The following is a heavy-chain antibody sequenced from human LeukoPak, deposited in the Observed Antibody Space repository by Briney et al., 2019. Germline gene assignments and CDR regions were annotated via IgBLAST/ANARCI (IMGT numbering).Heavy chain of an antibody. V-gene: IGHV1-46*01. J-gene: IGHJ6*02. CDR1: GYTFTNYY. CDR3: VRVNFHLGYSYGIDV. Sequence: ASVKVSCKASGYTFTNYYIHWVRQAPGQGLEWMGIINPHGGVTSFAQKFQGRVTLTSDTSTSTVYMELSSLRSEDTAVYYCVRVNFHLGYSYGIDVWGQGTTVIVSS. D-gene: IGHD3-3*01. CDR2: INPHGGVT.